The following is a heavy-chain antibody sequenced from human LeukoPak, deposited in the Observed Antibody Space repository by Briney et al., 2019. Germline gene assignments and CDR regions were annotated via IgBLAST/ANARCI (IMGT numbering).Heavy chain of an antibody. D-gene: IGHD5-18*01. V-gene: IGHV4-38-2*02. CDR2: IYHSGST. CDR3: AREDGTAMDNAFDI. CDR1: GYSISSGYY. J-gene: IGHJ3*02. Sequence: PSETLSLTCTVSGYSISSGYYWGWIRQPPGKGLEWIGSIYHSGSTYYNPSLKSRVTISEDPSKNQFSLKLRSVTAADTAVYYCAREDGTAMDNAFDIWSQGTMVTVSS.